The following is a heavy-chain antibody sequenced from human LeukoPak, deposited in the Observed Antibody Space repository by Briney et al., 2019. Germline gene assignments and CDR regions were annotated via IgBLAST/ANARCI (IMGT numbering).Heavy chain of an antibody. V-gene: IGHV1-2*02. Sequence: ASVKVSCKASGYTSTGYYMHWVRQAPGQGLEWMGWINPNNGGTNYAQKFQGRVTMTLDTSISTGYMELSRLRSDDTAIYFCARVDGGEWYYFDYWGQGTLVTVFS. D-gene: IGHD2-8*02. CDR3: ARVDGGEWYYFDY. CDR1: GYTSTGYY. CDR2: INPNNGGT. J-gene: IGHJ4*02.